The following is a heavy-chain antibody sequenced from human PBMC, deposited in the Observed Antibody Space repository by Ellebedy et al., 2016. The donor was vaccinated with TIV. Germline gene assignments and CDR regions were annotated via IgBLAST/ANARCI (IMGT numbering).Heavy chain of an antibody. CDR3: ARAGRGWLQARSGSPFDY. CDR2: INHSGST. D-gene: IGHD5-24*01. Sequence: SETLSLTXAVYGGSFSGYYWSWIRQPPGKGLEWIGEINHSGSTNYNPSLKSRVTISVDTSKNQFSLKLSSVTAADTAVYYCARAGRGWLQARSGSPFDYWGQGTLVTVSS. V-gene: IGHV4-34*01. J-gene: IGHJ4*02. CDR1: GGSFSGYY.